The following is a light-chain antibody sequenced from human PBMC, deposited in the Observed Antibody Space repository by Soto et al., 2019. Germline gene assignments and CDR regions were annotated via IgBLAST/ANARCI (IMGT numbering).Light chain of an antibody. Sequence: DIVMTQSPDSLAVSLGERAIINCKSSQSVLARSNNKNYLTWYQQKPGQPPKPLIYWASTREFGVPDRFSGSGSETDFTLTISSLQAEDVALYYCQQYYAIPRTFGQGTKVEIK. CDR2: WAS. CDR1: QSVLARSNNKNY. V-gene: IGKV4-1*01. CDR3: QQYYAIPRT. J-gene: IGKJ1*01.